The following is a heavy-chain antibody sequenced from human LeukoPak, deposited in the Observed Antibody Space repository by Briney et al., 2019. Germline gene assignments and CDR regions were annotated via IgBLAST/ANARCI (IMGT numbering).Heavy chain of an antibody. CDR3: VSDKYCSGGSCYPVADY. Sequence: GGSVRLSCAASGFTFSSYWMYWARQAPGKGLVWVSRIKRDGSSTSYADSVKGRFTISRDNAKNTLYLQMNSLRADDTAVYYCVSDKYCSGGSCYPVADYWGQGTLVSVSS. CDR2: IKRDGSST. J-gene: IGHJ4*02. V-gene: IGHV3-74*01. D-gene: IGHD2-15*01. CDR1: GFTFSSYW.